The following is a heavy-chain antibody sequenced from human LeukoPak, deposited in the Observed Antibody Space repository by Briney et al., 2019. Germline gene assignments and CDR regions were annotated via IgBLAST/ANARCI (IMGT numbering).Heavy chain of an antibody. J-gene: IGHJ4*02. D-gene: IGHD3-22*01. CDR2: IRSKAYGGTT. CDR3: TRGYYDSSGYPDY. Sequence: GGSLRLSCSASGFTFDDYAMSWVRLAPGKGLEWVGFIRSKAYGGTTEYAASVKGRFTISRDDSKSIAYLQMNSLKTEDTAVYYCTRGYYDSSGYPDYWGQGTLVTVSS. CDR1: GFTFDDYA. V-gene: IGHV3-49*04.